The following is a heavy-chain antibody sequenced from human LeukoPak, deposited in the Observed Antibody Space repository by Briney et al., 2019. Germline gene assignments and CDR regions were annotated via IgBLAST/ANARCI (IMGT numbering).Heavy chain of an antibody. Sequence: NPGGSLRLSCAASGSGFTFSDYYMTWIRQAPGKGLDWVAYMSGRSGSIYHHAASVKGRFTISRDNAKNSLYLQMNSLRAEDTAVYYCAREIAAAGNWFDPWGQGTLVTVSS. V-gene: IGHV3-11*04. CDR1: GSGFTFSDYY. CDR2: MSGRSGSIY. J-gene: IGHJ5*02. CDR3: AREIAAAGNWFDP. D-gene: IGHD6-13*01.